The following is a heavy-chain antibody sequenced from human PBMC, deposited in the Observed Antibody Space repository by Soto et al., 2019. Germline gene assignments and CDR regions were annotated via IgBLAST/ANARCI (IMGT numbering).Heavy chain of an antibody. CDR1: GFTFGDYA. CDR2: IKSQSYGGTS. CDR3: TLKGVPTIAGFYY. J-gene: IGHJ4*02. V-gene: IGHV3-49*04. Sequence: GGSLRLSCAGSGFTFGDYAVSWVRQAPGKGLEWVGFIKSQSYGGTSDYAASVNGRFTISRDDSKSVAFLQMNSLKTEDTGIYYCTLKGVPTIAGFYYWGQGTLVTVSS. D-gene: IGHD5-12*01.